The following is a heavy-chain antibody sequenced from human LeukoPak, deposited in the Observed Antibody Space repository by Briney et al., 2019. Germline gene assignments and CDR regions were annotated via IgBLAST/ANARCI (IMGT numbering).Heavy chain of an antibody. CDR3: ARDSSTSPFDY. CDR2: TSSSSSYI. Sequence: GGSLRLSCAVSGFTFSSYWMNWVRQAPGKGLEWVSSTSSSSSYIYYADSVKGRFTISRDNAKNSLYLQMNSLRAEDTAVYYCARDSSTSPFDYWGQGTLVTVSS. V-gene: IGHV3-21*01. CDR1: GFTFSSYW. J-gene: IGHJ4*02. D-gene: IGHD2-2*01.